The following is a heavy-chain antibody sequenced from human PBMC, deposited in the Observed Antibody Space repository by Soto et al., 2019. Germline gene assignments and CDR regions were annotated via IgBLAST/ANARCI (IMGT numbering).Heavy chain of an antibody. CDR2: ISSSSSYI. CDR3: ASWSSGVTIFGLDSGYYYYYMDV. Sequence: EVQLVESGGGLVKPGGSLRLSCAASGFTFSSYSMNWVRQAPGKGLEWVSSISSSSSYIYYADSVKGRFTISRDNAKNSLYLQMNSLRAEDTTVYYCASWSSGVTIFGLDSGYYYYYMDVWGKGTTVTVSS. J-gene: IGHJ6*03. CDR1: GFTFSSYS. D-gene: IGHD3-3*01. V-gene: IGHV3-21*03.